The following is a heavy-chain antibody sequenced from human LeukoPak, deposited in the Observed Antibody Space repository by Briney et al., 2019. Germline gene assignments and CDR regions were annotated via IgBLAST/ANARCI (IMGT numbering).Heavy chain of an antibody. D-gene: IGHD3-22*01. CDR2: IIPILGTA. V-gene: IGHV1-69*08. Sequence: SVKVSCKASGGTFSSYTISWVRQAPGQGLEWMGRIIPILGTANYAQKFQGRVTITADKSTSTAYMELSSLRSEDTAVYYCASPLHYYDSSGYSFDYWGQGTLVTVSS. CDR1: GGTFSSYT. CDR3: ASPLHYYDSSGYSFDY. J-gene: IGHJ4*02.